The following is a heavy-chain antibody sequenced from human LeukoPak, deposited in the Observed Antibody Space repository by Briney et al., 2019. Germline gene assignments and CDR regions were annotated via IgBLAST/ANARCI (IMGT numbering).Heavy chain of an antibody. D-gene: IGHD3-22*01. V-gene: IGHV3-74*01. Sequence: GGSLRLSCAASGFTFSSYWMHWVRQAPGKGLVWVSRINHDGSNTNYADSVKGRFTLSRDNAENTLYLQMNSLRAEDTAVYYCGRVGGYDSSVYWQKFLDPGGQEPLATFS. J-gene: IGHJ5*02. CDR3: GRVGGYDSSVYWQKFLDP. CDR2: INHDGSNT. CDR1: GFTFSSYW.